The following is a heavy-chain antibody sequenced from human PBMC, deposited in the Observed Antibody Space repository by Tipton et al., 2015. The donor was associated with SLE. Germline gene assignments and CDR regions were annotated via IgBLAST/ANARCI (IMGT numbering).Heavy chain of an antibody. V-gene: IGHV4-59*01. CDR3: ARVPSITIFGVVTRWFDP. CDR2: IYYSGST. CDR1: GGSISSYY. D-gene: IGHD3-3*01. J-gene: IGHJ5*02. Sequence: GLVKPSETLSLTCTVSGGSISSYYWSWIRQPPGKGLEWIGYIYYSGSTNYNPSLKSRVTISVDTSKNQFSLKLSSVTAADTAVYYCARVPSITIFGVVTRWFDPWGQGTLVTVSS.